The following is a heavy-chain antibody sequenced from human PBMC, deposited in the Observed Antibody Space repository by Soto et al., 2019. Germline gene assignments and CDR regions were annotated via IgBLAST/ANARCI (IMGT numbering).Heavy chain of an antibody. V-gene: IGHV4-39*01. J-gene: IGHJ4*02. CDR2: VFYTGFT. CDR3: ATSQKGYNWNYFDH. CDR1: GGSISGSYYY. Sequence: SETLSLTCAVSGGSISGSYYYWVWLRQSPGKGPEWIWIVFYTGFTSYNPSLESRVSVSVDTSKNQFSLKVSGVSAADTAVYYCATSQKGYNWNYFDHWGQGALVTVSS. D-gene: IGHD1-20*01.